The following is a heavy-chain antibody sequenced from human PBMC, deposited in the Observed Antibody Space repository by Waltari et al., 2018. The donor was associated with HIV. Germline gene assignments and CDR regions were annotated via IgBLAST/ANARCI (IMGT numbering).Heavy chain of an antibody. CDR3: ARDLDSWNYFDY. D-gene: IGHD6-13*01. Sequence: EVQVVESGGGLVQPGGSLRLSGAAPVFTFSSYWLRWVGQAPGKVLEWVANIKQDGSEKYYVDSVKGRFTISRDNAKNSLYLQMNSLRAEDTAVYYCARDLDSWNYFDYWGQGTLVTVSS. J-gene: IGHJ4*02. CDR2: IKQDGSEK. V-gene: IGHV3-7*01. CDR1: VFTFSSYW.